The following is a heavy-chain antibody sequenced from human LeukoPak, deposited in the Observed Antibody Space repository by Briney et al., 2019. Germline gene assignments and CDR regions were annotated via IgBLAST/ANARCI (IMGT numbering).Heavy chain of an antibody. Sequence: SETLSLTCTVSGGSISSSSYYCGWIRQPPGKGLEWIGSIYYSGSTYYNPSLKSRVTISVDTSKNQFSLKLSSVTAADTAVYFCARRMRTNTWYYFDYWGPGTLVAVSS. V-gene: IGHV4-39*01. CDR1: GGSISSSSYY. D-gene: IGHD2-8*01. CDR2: IYYSGST. CDR3: ARRMRTNTWYYFDY. J-gene: IGHJ4*02.